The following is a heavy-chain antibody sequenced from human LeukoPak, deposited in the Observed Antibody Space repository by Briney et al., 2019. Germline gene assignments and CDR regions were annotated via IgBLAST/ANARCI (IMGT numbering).Heavy chain of an antibody. CDR1: GFSLSTSGVG. J-gene: IGHJ4*02. CDR3: RGEFVAQYYFDY. V-gene: IGHV2-5*01. Sequence: SGPTLVKPTQTLTLTCTFSGFSLSTSGVGVGWIRQPPGKALEWLALIYWNDDKRYSPSLKSRLTITKDTSKNQVVLTMTNMDPVDTATYYCRGEFVAQYYFDYWGQGTLVTVSS. CDR2: IYWNDDK. D-gene: IGHD2-15*01.